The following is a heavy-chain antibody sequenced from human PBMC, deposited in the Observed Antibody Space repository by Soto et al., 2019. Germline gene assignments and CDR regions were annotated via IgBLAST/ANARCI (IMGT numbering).Heavy chain of an antibody. CDR3: VIGCSNYAS. Sequence: EVQLVESGGGLVQPGGSLRLSCTASGFTFSDSWMTWVRQAPGKGLEWVARIKPDESEQKYADSVKGRFSISRDNAKNSMYLQMDSLRGEDTAVYYCVIGCSNYASWGQGTLVTVSS. D-gene: IGHD4-4*01. CDR2: IKPDESEQ. V-gene: IGHV3-7*01. J-gene: IGHJ5*02. CDR1: GFTFSDSW.